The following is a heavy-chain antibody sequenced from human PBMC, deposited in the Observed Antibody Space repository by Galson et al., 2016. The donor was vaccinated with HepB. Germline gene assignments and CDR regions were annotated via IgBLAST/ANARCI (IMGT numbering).Heavy chain of an antibody. CDR1: GFTFHDYA. V-gene: IGHV3-9*01. CDR2: ISWNSGAN. J-gene: IGHJ6*02. D-gene: IGHD6-19*01. CDR3: AKDMGTGVSFYFYGMDV. Sequence: SLRLSCAASGFTFHDYAMHWVRQAPGKGLEWVSGISWNSGANGCGDSVKGRFTISRDNAKNSLFLHMESLGAEDTALYYCAKDMGTGVSFYFYGMDVWGQGTTVTVSS.